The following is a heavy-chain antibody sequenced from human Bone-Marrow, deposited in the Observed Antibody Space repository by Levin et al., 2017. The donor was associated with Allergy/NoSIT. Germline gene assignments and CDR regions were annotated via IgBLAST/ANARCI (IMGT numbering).Heavy chain of an antibody. J-gene: IGHJ6*02. V-gene: IGHV1-18*01. CDR2: ISAYNGNT. D-gene: IGHD4-23*01. CDR3: AREGNDLHYYYYGMDG. Sequence: GESLKISCKASGYTFTSYGISWVRQAPGQGLEWMGWISAYNGNTNYAQKLQGRVTMTTDTSTSTAYMELRSLRSDDTAVYYCAREGNDLHYYYYGMDGWGQGTTVTVSS. CDR1: GYTFTSYG.